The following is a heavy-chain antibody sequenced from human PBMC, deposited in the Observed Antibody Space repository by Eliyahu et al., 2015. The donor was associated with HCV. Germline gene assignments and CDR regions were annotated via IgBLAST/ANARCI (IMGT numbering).Heavy chain of an antibody. J-gene: IGHJ2*01. CDR2: INSDGSST. CDR3: ARIPGGYLIGDWYFDL. V-gene: IGHV3-74*01. Sequence: EVQLVESGGGLVQPGGSLRLSCAASGFTFSSXWMHWVRQAPGKGLVWVSRINSDGSSTSYADSVKGRFTISRDNAKSTLYLQMNSLRAEDTAVYYCARIPGGYLIGDWYFDLWGRGTLVTVSS. D-gene: IGHD1-1*01. CDR1: GFTFSSXW.